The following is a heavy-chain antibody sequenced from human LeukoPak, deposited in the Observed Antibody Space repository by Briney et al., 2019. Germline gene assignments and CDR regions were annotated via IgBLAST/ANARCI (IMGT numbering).Heavy chain of an antibody. CDR2: IYYSGTT. CDR1: GTSISSGGYY. J-gene: IGHJ5*02. V-gene: IGHV4-31*03. Sequence: PSETLSLTCTVSGTSISSGGYYWSWIRQHPGKGLEWIGFIYYSGTTYYNPSLKSRVSISVDTSKNQFSLKLSSVTAADTAVYYCARVNYPSGSNYWFDPWGQGTLVTVSS. D-gene: IGHD3-22*01. CDR3: ARVNYPSGSNYWFDP.